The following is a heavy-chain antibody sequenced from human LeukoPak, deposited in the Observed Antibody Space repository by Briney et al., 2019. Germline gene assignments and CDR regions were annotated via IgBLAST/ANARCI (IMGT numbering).Heavy chain of an antibody. V-gene: IGHV1-46*01. Sequence: ASVKVSCKASGYTFTSYYMHWVRQAPGQGLEWMGIINPSGGSTSYAQKFQGRVTMTRDTSTSTVYMELSSLRSEDTAVYYCARDLDQADYYESSGYGYGMDVWGQGTTVTVSS. CDR3: ARDLDQADYYESSGYGYGMDV. CDR1: GYTFTSYY. D-gene: IGHD3-22*01. CDR2: INPSGGST. J-gene: IGHJ6*02.